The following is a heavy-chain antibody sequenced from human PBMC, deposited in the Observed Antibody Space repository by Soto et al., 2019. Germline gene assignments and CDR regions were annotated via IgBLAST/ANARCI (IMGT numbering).Heavy chain of an antibody. CDR1: GFTISTYA. CDR3: AKDAVYRDGLWLMDS. J-gene: IGHJ5*02. V-gene: IGHV3-23*01. D-gene: IGHD2-21*01. CDR2: VTGSGSQI. Sequence: WSLRLSCAASGFTISTYAMTWVRQAPGKGLECVSGVTGSGSQIYYADSVKGRFTISKDNSKNTLYLQMSSLREEDTALYYCAKDAVYRDGLWLMDSWGQGTLVTVSS.